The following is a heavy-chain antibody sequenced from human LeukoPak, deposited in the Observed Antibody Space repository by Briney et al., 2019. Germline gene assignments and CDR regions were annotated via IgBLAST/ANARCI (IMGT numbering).Heavy chain of an antibody. CDR1: GFTFSRYS. CDR3: ARDLDTIIRGVISAFDI. J-gene: IGHJ3*02. CDR2: IRSSSSII. V-gene: IGHV3-48*01. D-gene: IGHD3-10*01. Sequence: TGGSLRLSCIASGFTFSRYSMNWVRQAPGKGLEWVSYIRSSSSIIYYADSVKGRFTISRDNAKNSLYLQMNSLRAEDTAVYYCARDLDTIIRGVISAFDIWGQGAMVTVSS.